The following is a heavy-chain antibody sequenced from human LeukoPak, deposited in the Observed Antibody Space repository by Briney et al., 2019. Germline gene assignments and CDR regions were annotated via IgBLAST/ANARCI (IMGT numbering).Heavy chain of an antibody. D-gene: IGHD3-22*01. J-gene: IGHJ4*02. CDR1: GFTFSSYA. V-gene: IGHV3-30*04. Sequence: QSGGSLRLSCAASGFTFSSYAMHWVRQAPGKGLEWVAVISYDGSNKYYADSVKGRFTISRDNSKNTLYLQMNSLRAEDTAVYYCAKDPTYYYDSSGYYLQQDYFDYWGQGTLVTVSS. CDR3: AKDPTYYYDSSGYYLQQDYFDY. CDR2: ISYDGSNK.